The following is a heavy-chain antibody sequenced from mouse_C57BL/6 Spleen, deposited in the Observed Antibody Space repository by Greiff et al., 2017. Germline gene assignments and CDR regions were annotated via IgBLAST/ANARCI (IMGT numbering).Heavy chain of an antibody. CDR1: GYTFTSYG. D-gene: IGHD1-1*01. Sequence: VKLVESGAELARPGASVKLSCKASGYTFTSYGISWVKQRTGQGLEWVGEIYPRSGNTYYNEKFKGKATLTADKSSSTAYMELRSLTSEDSAVYFCAKSTGSSDLYFDVWGTGTTVTVSS. CDR3: AKSTGSSDLYFDV. V-gene: IGHV1-81*01. J-gene: IGHJ1*03. CDR2: IYPRSGNT.